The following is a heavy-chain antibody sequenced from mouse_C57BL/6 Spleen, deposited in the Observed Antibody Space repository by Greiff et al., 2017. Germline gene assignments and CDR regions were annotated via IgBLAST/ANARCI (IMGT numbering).Heavy chain of an antibody. CDR2: ISRGSSTI. J-gene: IGHJ4*01. CDR1: GFTFSDYG. V-gene: IGHV5-17*01. D-gene: IGHD1-1*01. CDR3: ARREIYYCGSSYWYAMDY. Sequence: EVKLVESGGGLVKPGGSLKLSCAASGFTFSDYGMHWVRQAPEKGLEWVAYISRGSSTIYYADTVKGRFTFSRDNAKNTLFLQMTSLRSEDTAMYYCARREIYYCGSSYWYAMDYWGQGTSVTVSS.